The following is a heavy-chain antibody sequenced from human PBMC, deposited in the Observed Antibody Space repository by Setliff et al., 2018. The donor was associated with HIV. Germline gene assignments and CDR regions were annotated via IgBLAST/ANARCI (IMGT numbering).Heavy chain of an antibody. CDR2: IIPILGIA. CDR3: ARDREYYYDNSGSPSFDR. D-gene: IGHD3-22*01. Sequence: ASVKVSCKASGGTFSSYAINWVRQAPGQGLEWMGGIIPILGIANYAQKFQGRVTITADKSTSTAYMELSSLRSEDTAVYYCARDREYYYDNSGSPSFDRWGQGTLVTVSS. J-gene: IGHJ5*02. V-gene: IGHV1-69*10. CDR1: GGTFSSYA.